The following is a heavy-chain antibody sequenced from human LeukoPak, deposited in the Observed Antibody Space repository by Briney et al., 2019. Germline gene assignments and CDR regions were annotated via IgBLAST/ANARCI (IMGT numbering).Heavy chain of an antibody. CDR1: GFTFSSHW. D-gene: IGHD2-2*01. CDR2: INSDGSSI. CDR3: ARAWGGSSTTLDY. J-gene: IGHJ4*02. V-gene: IGHV3-74*01. Sequence: GGSLRLSCAASGFTFSSHWMHWVRQAPGKGLVWVSRINSDGSSISYADSVKGRFTISRDNSKNTLYLQMNSLRAEDTAVYYCARAWGGSSTTLDYWGQGTLVTVSS.